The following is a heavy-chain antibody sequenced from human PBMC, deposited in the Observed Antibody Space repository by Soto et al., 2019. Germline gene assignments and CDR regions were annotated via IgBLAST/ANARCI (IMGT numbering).Heavy chain of an antibody. CDR1: GFTFSSYG. Sequence: PXESLRLSCAASGFTFSSYGMHWVRQAPGKGLEWVAVISYDVSNKYYADSVKGRFTISRDNSKNTLYLQMNSLRAEDTAVYYCAKDPYDSSGYYSNDAFDIWGQGTMVTVSS. J-gene: IGHJ3*02. CDR3: AKDPYDSSGYYSNDAFDI. CDR2: ISYDVSNK. D-gene: IGHD3-22*01. V-gene: IGHV3-30*18.